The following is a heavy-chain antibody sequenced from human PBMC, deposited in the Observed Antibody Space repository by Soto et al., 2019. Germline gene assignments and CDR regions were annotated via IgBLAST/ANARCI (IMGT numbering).Heavy chain of an antibody. CDR2: ISYDGSNK. J-gene: IGHJ4*02. D-gene: IGHD5-18*01. Sequence: QVQLVESGGGVVQPGRSLRLSCAASGFTFSSYGMHWVRQAPGKGLEWVAVISYDGSNKYYADSVKSRFTISRDNSKNTLYLQMNSLRAEDTAVYYCAKGSTAMTYFDYWGQGTLVTVSS. V-gene: IGHV3-30*18. CDR3: AKGSTAMTYFDY. CDR1: GFTFSSYG.